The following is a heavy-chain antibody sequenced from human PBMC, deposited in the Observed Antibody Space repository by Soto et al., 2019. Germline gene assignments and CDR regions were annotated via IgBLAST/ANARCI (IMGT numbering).Heavy chain of an antibody. CDR3: ARDLNDYSNPHYYYYMDV. J-gene: IGHJ6*03. Sequence: TGGSLRLSCAASGFTFSSYSMNWVRQAPGKGLEWVSSISSSSSYIYYADSVKGRFTISRDNAKNSLYLQMNSLRAEDTAVYYCARDLNDYSNPHYYYYMDVWGKGTTVTVSS. CDR1: GFTFSSYS. V-gene: IGHV3-21*01. CDR2: ISSSSSYI. D-gene: IGHD4-4*01.